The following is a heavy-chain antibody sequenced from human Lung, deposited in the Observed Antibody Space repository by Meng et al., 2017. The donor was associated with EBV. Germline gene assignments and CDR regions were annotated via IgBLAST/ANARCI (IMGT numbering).Heavy chain of an antibody. CDR1: RRSFNDYF. CDR3: AREWGHSDNWYNYFDP. J-gene: IGHJ5*02. CDR2: IIHSGTT. Sequence: QWGAGLLKSSVTRSLTCAFSRRSFNDYFWNWIRQRPGKGLEWIGGIIHSGTTNYNPSLKSRVTISVDTSQNQFSLQLTSVTAADTAIYYCAREWGHSDNWYNYFDPWGQGTLVTVSS. D-gene: IGHD1-20*01. V-gene: IGHV4-34*12.